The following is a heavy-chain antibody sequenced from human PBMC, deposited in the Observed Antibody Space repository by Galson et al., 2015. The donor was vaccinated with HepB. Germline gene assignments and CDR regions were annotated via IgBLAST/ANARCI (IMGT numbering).Heavy chain of an antibody. CDR3: TRILGVAGRGVAFDI. Sequence: SLRLSCAASGFIFSSYPMSWVRQAPGKGLEWVSSIGSTGTTTYYAASVKGRFAVSRDNANSQNMMYLQMNSLRAEDTAMYYCTRILGVAGRGVAFDIWGQGTMVTVSS. J-gene: IGHJ3*02. V-gene: IGHV3-23*01. CDR1: GFIFSSYP. D-gene: IGHD6-19*01. CDR2: IGSTGTTT.